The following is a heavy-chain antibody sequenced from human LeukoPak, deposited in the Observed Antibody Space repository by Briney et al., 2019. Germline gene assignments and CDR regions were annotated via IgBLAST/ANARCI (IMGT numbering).Heavy chain of an antibody. V-gene: IGHV4-59*08. CDR1: GGSISSYY. Sequence: PSETLSLTCTVSGGSISSYYWSWIRQPPGKGLEWIAYIYYSGSTNYNPSLKSRVTISVDTSKNQFSLKLSTVTAADTAVYYCARHGDLNFDYWGQGTLVTVSS. D-gene: IGHD3-3*01. CDR3: ARHGDLNFDY. CDR2: IYYSGST. J-gene: IGHJ4*02.